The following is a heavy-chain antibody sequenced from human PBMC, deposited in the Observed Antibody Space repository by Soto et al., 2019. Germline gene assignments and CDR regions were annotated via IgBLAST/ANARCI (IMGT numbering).Heavy chain of an antibody. V-gene: IGHV3-21*06. CDR1: GFTFTRYI. J-gene: IGHJ4*02. Sequence: GGSLRLSCAASGFTFTRYIMNWVRQAPGKGLEWVSSISSTTHYIYYADSMRGRFSISRDNAKNAVYLEMNSLRAEDTAVYYCARESEDLTSNFDYWGQGTLVTVSS. CDR2: ISSTTHYI. CDR3: ARESEDLTSNFDY.